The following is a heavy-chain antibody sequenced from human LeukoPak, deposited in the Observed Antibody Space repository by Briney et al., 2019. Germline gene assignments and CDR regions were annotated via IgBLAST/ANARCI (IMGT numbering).Heavy chain of an antibody. Sequence: GGSLRLSCAASGFTFSSYVMSWVRQAPGKGLEWVSAISGSGGSTYYADSVKGRFTISRDNSKNTLYLQMNSLRAEDTAVYYCARARGPYYYGSGSPSNWFDPWGQGTLVTVSS. CDR3: ARARGPYYYGSGSPSNWFDP. CDR2: ISGSGGST. V-gene: IGHV3-23*01. CDR1: GFTFSSYV. D-gene: IGHD3-10*01. J-gene: IGHJ5*02.